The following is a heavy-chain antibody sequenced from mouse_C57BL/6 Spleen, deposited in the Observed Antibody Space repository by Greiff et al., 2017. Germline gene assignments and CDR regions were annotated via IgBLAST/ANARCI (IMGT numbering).Heavy chain of an antibody. V-gene: IGHV5-9*01. Sequence: DVMLVESGGGLVKPGGSLKLSCAASGFTFSSYTMSWVRQTPEKRLEWVATISGGGGNTYYPDSVKGRFTISRDNAKNTLYLQMSSLRSEDTALYYCARHDYYGSSDYWGQGTTLTVSS. CDR2: ISGGGGNT. D-gene: IGHD1-1*01. CDR1: GFTFSSYT. J-gene: IGHJ2*01. CDR3: ARHDYYGSSDY.